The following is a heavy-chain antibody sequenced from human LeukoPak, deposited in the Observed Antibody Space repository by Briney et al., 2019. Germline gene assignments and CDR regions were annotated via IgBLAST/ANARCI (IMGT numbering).Heavy chain of an antibody. CDR1: GFTFNNYA. CDR2: ISGSGGST. D-gene: IGHD6-6*01. CDR3: AKGTGYTSSSGSVLDY. Sequence: QPGVSLRLSCAASGFTFNNYAMNWVRQAPGKGLELVSVISGSGGSTHYADSVKGRFTISRDNSKDTLYLQMNSLRAEDTAVYYCAKGTGYTSSSGSVLDYWGQGTLVTVS. J-gene: IGHJ4*02. V-gene: IGHV3-23*01.